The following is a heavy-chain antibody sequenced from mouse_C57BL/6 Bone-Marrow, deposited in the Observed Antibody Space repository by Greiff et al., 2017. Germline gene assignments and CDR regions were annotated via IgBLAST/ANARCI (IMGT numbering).Heavy chain of an antibody. V-gene: IGHV1-50*01. CDR2: IDPSDSYT. D-gene: IGHD3-2*02. Sequence: VQLQQSGAELVKPGASVKLSCKASGYTFTSYWMQWVKQRPGQGLEWIGEIDPSDSYTNYNQKFKGKATLTVDTSSSTAYMQLSSLTSEDSAVYYCARPLDSSGYVWFAYWGQGTLVTVSA. J-gene: IGHJ3*01. CDR3: ARPLDSSGYVWFAY. CDR1: GYTFTSYW.